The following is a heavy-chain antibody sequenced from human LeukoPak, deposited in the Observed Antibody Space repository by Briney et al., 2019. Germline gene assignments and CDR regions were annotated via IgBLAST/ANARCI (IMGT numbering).Heavy chain of an antibody. CDR2: MYYSGST. Sequence: SQTLSLTCTVSGGSISSGGYYCSWIRQHPGKGLEWIGYMYYSGSTYYHPSLNSRVTISVDTSKNQFSLKLSSVTAADTAVYYCAMRALYSYTYYFDYWGQGTLVTVSS. CDR3: AMRALYSYTYYFDY. V-gene: IGHV4-31*03. J-gene: IGHJ4*02. CDR1: GGSISSGGYY. D-gene: IGHD5-18*01.